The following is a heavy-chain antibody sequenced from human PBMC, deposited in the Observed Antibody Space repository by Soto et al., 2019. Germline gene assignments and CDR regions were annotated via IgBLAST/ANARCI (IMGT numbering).Heavy chain of an antibody. CDR3: AKDGGELREYSYYGMHV. V-gene: IGHV3-30*18. Sequence: PGGSLRLSCAASGVTFSSYAMSWVRRAPGKGLEWVAVISYDGSNKYYADSVRGRFTISRDNSKNTLYLQMNSLRAEDTAVYFCAKDGGELREYSYYGMHVWGQGTTVTVSS. D-gene: IGHD1-26*01. J-gene: IGHJ6*02. CDR2: ISYDGSNK. CDR1: GVTFSSYA.